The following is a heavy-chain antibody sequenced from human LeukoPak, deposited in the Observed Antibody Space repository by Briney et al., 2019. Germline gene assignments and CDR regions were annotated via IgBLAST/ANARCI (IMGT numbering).Heavy chain of an antibody. D-gene: IGHD3-22*01. CDR2: IYYSGST. J-gene: IGHJ4*02. Sequence: PSETLSLTCTVSGGSISSGGYYWSWIRQHPGKGLEWIGYIYYSGSTYYNPSLKSRVTISVDTSKNQFSLKLSSVTAADTAVYYCASSAYYYDSSGYYLPPDYWGQGTLVTVSS. CDR1: GGSISSGGYY. CDR3: ASSAYYYDSSGYYLPPDY. V-gene: IGHV4-30-4*08.